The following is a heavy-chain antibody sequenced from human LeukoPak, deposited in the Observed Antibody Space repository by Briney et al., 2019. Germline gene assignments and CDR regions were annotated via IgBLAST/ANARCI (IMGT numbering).Heavy chain of an antibody. CDR3: ARGLLSVVTPFDY. Sequence: GASVKVSCKASGYTFTGYYMHWVRQAPGQGLEWMGWINPNSGGTNYAQKFQGRVTMTRDTSISTAYMELSRLRSDDTAVYYCARGLLSVVTPFDYLGQGTLVTVSS. D-gene: IGHD4-23*01. V-gene: IGHV1-2*02. CDR1: GYTFTGYY. CDR2: INPNSGGT. J-gene: IGHJ4*02.